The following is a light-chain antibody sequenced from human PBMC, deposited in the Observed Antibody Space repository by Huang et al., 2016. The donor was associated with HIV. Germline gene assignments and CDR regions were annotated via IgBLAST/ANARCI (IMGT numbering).Light chain of an antibody. CDR3: LQDHNYPRT. J-gene: IGKJ1*01. CDR1: QGITDD. CDR2: GAS. Sequence: AIQMTQSPSSLSASVGDRVTITCRASQGITDDLAWYQQKPGKAPKHLSSGASTLRSGVPSRFSGSGSGTDFTLTISSLQPEDYATYYCLQDHNYPRTFGQGTKVEI. V-gene: IGKV1-6*01.